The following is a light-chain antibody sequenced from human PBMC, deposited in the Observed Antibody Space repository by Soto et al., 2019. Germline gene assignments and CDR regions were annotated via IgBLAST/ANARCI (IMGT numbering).Light chain of an antibody. Sequence: DIQMTQSPSTLSASVGDRVTITCRASQCSSVWLAWYQQKPGIAPKLLIYDASILESGVPSRFRGSGAGTEFTVTISSLQPDDFATDYCLQYKRYSGTFGPGAKGVLK. CDR1: QCSSVW. J-gene: IGKJ1*01. V-gene: IGKV1-5*01. CDR2: DAS. CDR3: LQYKRYSGT.